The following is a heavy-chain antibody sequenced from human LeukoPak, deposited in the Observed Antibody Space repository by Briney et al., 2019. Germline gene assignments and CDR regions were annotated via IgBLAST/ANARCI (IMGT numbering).Heavy chain of an antibody. CDR1: GGSISSGDYY. D-gene: IGHD3-10*01. J-gene: IGHJ4*02. V-gene: IGHV4-30-4*01. Sequence: SETLSLTCTVSGGSISSGDYYWSWIRQPPGKGLEWIGYIYYSGSTYYNPSLKSRVTISVDTSKNQFSLKLSSVTAADTAVYYCARAWGGSGSPYYFDYWGQGTLVTVSS. CDR3: ARAWGGSGSPYYFDY. CDR2: IYYSGST.